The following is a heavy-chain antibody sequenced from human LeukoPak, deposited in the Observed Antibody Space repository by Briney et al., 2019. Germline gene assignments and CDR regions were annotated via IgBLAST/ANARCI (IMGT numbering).Heavy chain of an antibody. CDR3: ARGAFDP. J-gene: IGHJ5*02. CDR2: INQDGTEQ. Sequence: GGSLRLSCIASGFTFSDHWMSWVRQAPGKGLEWVANINQDGTEQYCLGSVKGRFTISRDNGKNSVDLQMNSLRVEDTAVYYCARGAFDPWGQGTLVTVSS. V-gene: IGHV3-7*01. CDR1: GFTFSDHW.